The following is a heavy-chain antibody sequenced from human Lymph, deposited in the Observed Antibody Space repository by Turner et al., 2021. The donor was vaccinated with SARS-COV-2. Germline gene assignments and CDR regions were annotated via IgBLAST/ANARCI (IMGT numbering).Heavy chain of an antibody. Sequence: QVQLQESGPGLAKPSQTLSLTCSVSGGSISSGDYYWGWIRQPPGKGLGWIGYIDYSWGTFNNPSLKSRVTISVDTSKNQFSRKLSSVTAADTAVYYCARVVVLRRAYFDYWGQGTLVTVSS. CDR2: IDYSWGT. J-gene: IGHJ4*02. CDR1: GGSISSGDYY. D-gene: IGHD2-8*01. CDR3: ARVVVLRRAYFDY. V-gene: IGHV4-30-4*01.